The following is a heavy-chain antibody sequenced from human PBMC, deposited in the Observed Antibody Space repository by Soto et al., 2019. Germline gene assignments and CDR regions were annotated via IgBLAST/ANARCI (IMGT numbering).Heavy chain of an antibody. J-gene: IGHJ5*02. V-gene: IGHV4-39*01. CDR2: IYYSGST. Sequence: SETLSLTCTVSGGSSSSSSYYWGWIRQPPGKGLEWVGSIYYSGSTYYNPSLKSRVTISVDTSKNQFSLKLSSVTAAETAVYYCARHGRILGVTTNWFDPWGQVTLATV. D-gene: IGHD3-3*01. CDR3: ARHGRILGVTTNWFDP. CDR1: GGSSSSSSYY.